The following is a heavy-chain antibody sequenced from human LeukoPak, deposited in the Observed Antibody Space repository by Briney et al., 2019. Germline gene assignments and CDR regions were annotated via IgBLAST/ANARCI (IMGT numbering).Heavy chain of an antibody. CDR1: GGSISSYY. J-gene: IGHJ6*03. CDR3: ARVPRWAGPYYMDV. Sequence: SETLSLTCTVSGGSISSYYWSWLRQPPGKGLEWIGYIYYSGSTNYNPSLKSRVTISVDTSKNQFSLKLSSVTAADTAVYYCARVPRWAGPYYMDVWGKGTTVTVSS. D-gene: IGHD4-23*01. CDR2: IYYSGST. V-gene: IGHV4-59*01.